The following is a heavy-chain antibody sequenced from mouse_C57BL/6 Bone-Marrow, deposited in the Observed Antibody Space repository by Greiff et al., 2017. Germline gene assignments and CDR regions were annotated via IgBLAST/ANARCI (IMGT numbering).Heavy chain of an antibody. CDR2: IYPGDGDT. J-gene: IGHJ3*01. D-gene: IGHD2-1*01. Sequence: VQLQQSGPELVKPGASVKISCKASGYAFSSSWMNWVKQRPGKGLEWIGRIYPGDGDTNYNGKFKGKATLTADKSASTAYMQLSSLTSEDSAVYFCARGSGNYKFAYWGQGTLVTVSA. CDR3: ARGSGNYKFAY. V-gene: IGHV1-82*01. CDR1: GYAFSSSW.